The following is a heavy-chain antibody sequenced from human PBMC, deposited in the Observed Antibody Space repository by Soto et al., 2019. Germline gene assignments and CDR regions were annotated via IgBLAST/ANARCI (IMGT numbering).Heavy chain of an antibody. Sequence: GGSLRLSCAASGFTFSSYAMSWVRQAPGNGLEWVSAISGSGGSTYYADSVKGRFTISRDNSKNTLYLQMNSLRAEDTAVYYCAKDSAVVPAAPPDYWGQGTLVTVSS. V-gene: IGHV3-23*01. J-gene: IGHJ4*02. CDR3: AKDSAVVPAAPPDY. CDR1: GFTFSSYA. D-gene: IGHD2-2*01. CDR2: ISGSGGST.